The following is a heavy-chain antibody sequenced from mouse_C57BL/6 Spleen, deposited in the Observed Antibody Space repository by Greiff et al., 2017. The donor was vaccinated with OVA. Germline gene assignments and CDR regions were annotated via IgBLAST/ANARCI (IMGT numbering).Heavy chain of an antibody. V-gene: IGHV5-16*01. CDR3: ARGNWDGVLYFDY. D-gene: IGHD4-1*01. CDR2: INYDGSST. J-gene: IGHJ2*01. CDR1: GFTFSDYY. Sequence: EVKVVESEGGLVQPGSSMKLSCTASGFTFSDYYMAWVRQVPEKGLEWVANINYDGSSTYYLDSLKSRFIISRDNAKNILYLQMSSLKSEDTATYYCARGNWDGVLYFDYWGQGTTLTVSS.